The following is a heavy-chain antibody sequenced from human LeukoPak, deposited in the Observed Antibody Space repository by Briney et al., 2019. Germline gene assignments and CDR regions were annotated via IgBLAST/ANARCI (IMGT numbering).Heavy chain of an antibody. CDR2: INPSGDSA. V-gene: IGHV1-46*01. J-gene: IGHJ4*02. Sequence: ASVKVSCKASGYTFTNYYMHWVRQAPGQGLEGMGIINPSGDSASYAQKFQGRVTMTRDPSTSTVYMELSSMRSEDTAVYYCARGRPRDYWGQGTLVTVSS. CDR1: GYTFTNYY. D-gene: IGHD1-14*01. CDR3: ARGRPRDY.